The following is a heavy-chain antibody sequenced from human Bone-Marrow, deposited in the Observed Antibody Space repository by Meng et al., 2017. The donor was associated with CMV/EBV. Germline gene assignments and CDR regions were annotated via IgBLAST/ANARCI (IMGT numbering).Heavy chain of an antibody. Sequence: ASVKVSCKASGYTFTSYDINWVRQATGQGLEWMGWMNPNSGNTGYAQKFQGRVTMTRNTSISTAYMELSSLRSEDTAVYYCARDSPDYGDYLFDYWGQGVLVTGSS. CDR2: MNPNSGNT. CDR1: GYTFTSYD. CDR3: ARDSPDYGDYLFDY. J-gene: IGHJ4*02. V-gene: IGHV1-8*01. D-gene: IGHD4-17*01.